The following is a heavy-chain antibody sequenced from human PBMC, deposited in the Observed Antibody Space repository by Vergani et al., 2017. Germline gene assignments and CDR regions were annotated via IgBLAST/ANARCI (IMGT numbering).Heavy chain of an antibody. CDR3: ARGAYCSGGSCQTYYYYYGMDV. CDR2: IIPILGIA. CDR1: GGTFSSYA. J-gene: IGHJ6*02. Sequence: QVQLVQSGAEVKKPGSSVKVSCKASGGTFSSYAISWVRQAPGQGLEWMGRIIPILGIANYAQKFQGRVTITADKSTSTAYMELSSLRSDDTAVYYCARGAYCSGGSCQTYYYYYGMDVWGQGTTVTVSS. V-gene: IGHV1-69*04. D-gene: IGHD2-15*01.